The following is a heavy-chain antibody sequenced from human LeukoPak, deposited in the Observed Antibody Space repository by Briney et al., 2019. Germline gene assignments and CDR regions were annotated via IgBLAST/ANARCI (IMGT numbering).Heavy chain of an antibody. CDR2: IYSGGST. CDR3: ARAPPERDGDYDWCFDL. V-gene: IGHV3-66*02. Sequence: GGSLRLSCAASGFTVSSNYMSWVRQAPGKGLEWVSVIYSGGSTYYADSVKGRFTISRDNSKNTLYLQMNSLRAEDTAVYYCARAPPERDGDYDWCFDLWGRGTLVTVSS. J-gene: IGHJ2*01. CDR1: GFTVSSNY. D-gene: IGHD4-17*01.